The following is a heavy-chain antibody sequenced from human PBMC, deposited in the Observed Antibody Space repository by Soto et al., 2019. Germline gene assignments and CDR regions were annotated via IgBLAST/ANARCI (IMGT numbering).Heavy chain of an antibody. CDR3: AHRRSPHTAFDI. CDR2: IYWDDDK. Sequence: QITLKESGPPLVKPTQTLTLTCTFSGFSLSTSGVGVGWIRQPPGKALEWLALIYWDDDKRYSPSLKSRLTITKDTSKNQVVLTMTTMDPVDTATYYCAHRRSPHTAFDIWGQGTMVTVSS. V-gene: IGHV2-5*02. J-gene: IGHJ3*02. CDR1: GFSLSTSGVG.